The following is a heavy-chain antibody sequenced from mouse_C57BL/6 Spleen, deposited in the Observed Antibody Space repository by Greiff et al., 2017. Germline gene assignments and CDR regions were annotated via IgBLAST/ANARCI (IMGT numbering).Heavy chain of an antibody. J-gene: IGHJ4*01. Sequence: QVQLQQPGAELVMPGASVKLSCKASGYTFTSYWMHWVKQRPGQGLEWIGEIDPSDSYTNYNQKFKGKSTLTVDKSSSTAYMQLSSLTSEDSAVYYCASSPSSEAKAMDYWGQGTSVTVSS. D-gene: IGHD6-1*01. CDR1: GYTFTSYW. V-gene: IGHV1-69*01. CDR3: ASSPSSEAKAMDY. CDR2: IDPSDSYT.